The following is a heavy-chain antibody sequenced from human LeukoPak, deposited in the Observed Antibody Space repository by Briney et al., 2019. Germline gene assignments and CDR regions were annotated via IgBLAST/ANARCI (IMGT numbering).Heavy chain of an antibody. CDR3: ARVVWGGDFHYSLDV. V-gene: IGHV4-39*07. CDR1: GGSISSSSYY. CDR2: IYYSGST. J-gene: IGHJ6*03. D-gene: IGHD7-27*01. Sequence: SETLSLTCTVSGGSISSSSYYWGWIRHPPGKGLEWIGSIYYSGSTYYNPSLKSRVTISVDTSKNQFSLKLSSVTAADTAVYYCARVVWGGDFHYSLDVWGKGTTVIVSS.